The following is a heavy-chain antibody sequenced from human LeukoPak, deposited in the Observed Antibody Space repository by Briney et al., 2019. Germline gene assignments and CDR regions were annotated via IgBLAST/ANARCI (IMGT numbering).Heavy chain of an antibody. D-gene: IGHD3-10*01. V-gene: IGHV4-4*09. CDR3: ARLRDYGSGTFYNDY. J-gene: IGHJ4*02. Sequence: SETLSLTCTVSGGSISSYYWSWIRQPPGKGLEWIGYIYTSGSTNYNSSLKSRVTISVDTSKNQFSLKLSSVTAADTAVYYCARLRDYGSGTFYNDYWGQGTLVTVSS. CDR2: IYTSGST. CDR1: GGSISSYY.